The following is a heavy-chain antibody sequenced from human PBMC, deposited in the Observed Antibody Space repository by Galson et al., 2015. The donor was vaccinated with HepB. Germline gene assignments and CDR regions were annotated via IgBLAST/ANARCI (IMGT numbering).Heavy chain of an antibody. V-gene: IGHV1-46*01. D-gene: IGHD3-10*01. CDR3: ARAGNSNRGSNYFDY. CDR1: GYTFTNYY. J-gene: IGHJ4*03. Sequence: SVKVSCKASGYTFTNYYMHWVRQAPGQGLEWMGIINPSGGSTNYPQNFQGRVTMTRDTSTSTVYMEVSSLRSEDTAMYYCARAGNSNRGSNYFDYWGQGTTVTVSS. CDR2: INPSGGST.